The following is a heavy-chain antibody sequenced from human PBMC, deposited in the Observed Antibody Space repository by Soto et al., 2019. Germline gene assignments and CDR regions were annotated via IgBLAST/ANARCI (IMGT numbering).Heavy chain of an antibody. J-gene: IGHJ5*02. V-gene: IGHV2-5*02. Sequence: SGPTLVNPTQTLTLTCTFSGFSLSTSGVGVGWIRQPPGKALEWLALIYWDDDKRYSPSLKSRLTITKDTSKNQLVLTMTNMDPVDTATYYCAHRHSRYDILTGYYGYNWFDPWGQGTLVTVSS. CDR3: AHRHSRYDILTGYYGYNWFDP. CDR2: IYWDDDK. CDR1: GFSLSTSGVG. D-gene: IGHD3-9*01.